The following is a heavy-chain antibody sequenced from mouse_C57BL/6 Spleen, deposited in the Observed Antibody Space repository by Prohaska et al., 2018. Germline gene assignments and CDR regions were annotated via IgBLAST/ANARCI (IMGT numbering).Heavy chain of an antibody. Sequence: GKQRPGPGLAWIGEIDPSDSYTTYNQKFKGKATLTVDKSSSTAYMQLSSLTSEDSAVYYCARGATVVDPLLDYWGQGTTLTVPS. V-gene: IGHV1-69*02. D-gene: IGHD1-1*01. CDR3: ARGATVVDPLLDY. CDR2: IDPSDSYT. J-gene: IGHJ2*01.